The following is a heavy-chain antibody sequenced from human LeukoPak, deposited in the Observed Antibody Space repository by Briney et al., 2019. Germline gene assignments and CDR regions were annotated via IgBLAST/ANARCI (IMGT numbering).Heavy chain of an antibody. Sequence: ASVKVSCKASGYTFTSYYMHWVRQAPGQGLEWMGIINPSGGSTSYAQKFQGRVTMTRDMPTSTVYMELSSLRSEDTAVYYCARGGYCEIDAFDIWGQGTMVTVSS. V-gene: IGHV1-46*01. J-gene: IGHJ3*02. CDR1: GYTFTSYY. CDR2: INPSGGST. D-gene: IGHD3-22*01. CDR3: ARGGYCEIDAFDI.